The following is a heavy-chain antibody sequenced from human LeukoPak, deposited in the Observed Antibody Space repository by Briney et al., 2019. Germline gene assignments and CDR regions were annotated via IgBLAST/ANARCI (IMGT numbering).Heavy chain of an antibody. D-gene: IGHD6-19*01. CDR1: GGSISSYY. CDR2: IYDSGST. J-gene: IGHJ4*02. CDR3: ARGTYSSGWYD. V-gene: IGHV4-59*01. Sequence: SETLSLTWTVSGGSISSYYWSWVRQPPGEGREWIGYIYDSGSTTYTPSLKSRVTISVHTSKSQCALKLSAVTAADTAVDYCARGTYSSGWYDWGQGTLVTVSS.